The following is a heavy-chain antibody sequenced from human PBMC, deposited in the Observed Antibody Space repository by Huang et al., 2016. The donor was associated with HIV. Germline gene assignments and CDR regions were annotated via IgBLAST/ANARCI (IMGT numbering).Heavy chain of an antibody. CDR2: INTNTGNP. J-gene: IGHJ3*02. D-gene: IGHD2-8*01. Sequence: QLVQSGSELKKPGASVKVSCKASGYTFTSYAMIWVRQAPGQGLVWMGGINTNTGNPTYAQVFTGRFVFSVDTSVNTAYLQISSLRAEDTAVYYCARRRTWRLSDVFDIWGQGTLVTVSS. CDR1: GYTFTSYA. CDR3: ARRRTWRLSDVFDI. V-gene: IGHV7-4-1*02.